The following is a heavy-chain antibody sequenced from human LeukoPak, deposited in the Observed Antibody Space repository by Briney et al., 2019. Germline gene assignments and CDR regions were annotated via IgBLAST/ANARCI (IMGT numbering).Heavy chain of an antibody. D-gene: IGHD6-6*01. J-gene: IGHJ6*03. Sequence: GGSLRLSCAASGFTFSSYRMSWVRQAPGKGLEWVANIKQDGSEKYYVDSVKGRFTISRDNAKNSLYLQMNSLRAEDTAVYYCARDRYSGGIAARHLYYYYYMDVWGKGTTVTVSS. V-gene: IGHV3-7*01. CDR1: GFTFSSYR. CDR3: ARDRYSGGIAARHLYYYYYMDV. CDR2: IKQDGSEK.